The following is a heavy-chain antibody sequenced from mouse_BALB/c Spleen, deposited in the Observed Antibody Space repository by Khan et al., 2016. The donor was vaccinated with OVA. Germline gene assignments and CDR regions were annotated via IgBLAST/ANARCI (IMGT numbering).Heavy chain of an antibody. J-gene: IGHJ4*01. CDR3: AKDRGYYAVDY. CDR1: GFSLTSYG. Sequence: QVQLKQSGPGLVAPSQSLSITCTVSGFSLTSYGVSWVRPPPGKGLEWLGVIWGDGNTNFHSALRSRLSISKDNSKSQVFLKLNSLQTDDTATYYCAKDRGYYAVDYWGQGTSVTVSS. V-gene: IGHV2-3*01. CDR2: IWGDGNT.